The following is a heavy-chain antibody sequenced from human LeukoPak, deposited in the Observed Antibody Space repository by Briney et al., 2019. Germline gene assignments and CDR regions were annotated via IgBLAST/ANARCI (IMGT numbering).Heavy chain of an antibody. CDR1: GGSISSYY. J-gene: IGHJ4*02. Sequence: SETLSLTCTVSGGSISSYYWSWIRQPPGKGLEWIGYIYYSGSTNYNPSLKSRVTISVDTSKNQFSLKLSSVTAADTAVYYCARDSPDTAMVPYFDYWGQGTLVTVSS. D-gene: IGHD5-18*01. V-gene: IGHV4-59*01. CDR2: IYYSGST. CDR3: ARDSPDTAMVPYFDY.